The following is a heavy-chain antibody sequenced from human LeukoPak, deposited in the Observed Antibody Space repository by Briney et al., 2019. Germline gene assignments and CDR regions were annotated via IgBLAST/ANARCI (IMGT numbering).Heavy chain of an antibody. CDR3: ARQALDSGYDLDAFDI. CDR2: ISGSGINT. Sequence: PGGSLRLSCAASGLTFITYSMTWVRQAPGKGLEWVSSISGSGINTYYADSVRGRFPIARDNSKNTLYLEMSSLRAEDTAVYYCARQALDSGYDLDAFDIWGQGTMVTVSS. CDR1: GLTFITYS. D-gene: IGHD5-12*01. J-gene: IGHJ3*02. V-gene: IGHV3-23*01.